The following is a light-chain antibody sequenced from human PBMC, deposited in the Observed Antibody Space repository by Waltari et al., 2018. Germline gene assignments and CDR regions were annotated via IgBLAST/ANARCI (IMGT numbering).Light chain of an antibody. CDR1: SRDVGGYNY. CDR3: SSYTSSSTWV. V-gene: IGLV2-14*01. CDR2: DVS. Sequence: QSALTQPASVSGSPGQSITISSPGTSRDVGGYNYFSWYQQHPGKAPKLMIYDVSKRPSGVSNRFSGSKSGNTASLTISGLQAEDEADYYCSSYTSSSTWVFGGGTKLTVL. J-gene: IGLJ3*02.